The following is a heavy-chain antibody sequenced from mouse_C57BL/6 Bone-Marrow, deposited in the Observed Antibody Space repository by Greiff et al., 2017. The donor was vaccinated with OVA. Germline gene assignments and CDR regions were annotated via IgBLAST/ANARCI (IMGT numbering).Heavy chain of an antibody. Sequence: EVKLVESGEGLVKPGGSLKLSCAASGFTFSSYAMSWVRQTPEKRLEWVAYISSGGDYIYYADTVKGRFTISRDNARNTLYLQMSSLKSEDTAMYYCTRGYDYSWFAYWGQGTLVTVSA. CDR1: GFTFSSYA. J-gene: IGHJ3*01. D-gene: IGHD2-4*01. CDR3: TRGYDYSWFAY. V-gene: IGHV5-9-1*02. CDR2: ISSGGDYI.